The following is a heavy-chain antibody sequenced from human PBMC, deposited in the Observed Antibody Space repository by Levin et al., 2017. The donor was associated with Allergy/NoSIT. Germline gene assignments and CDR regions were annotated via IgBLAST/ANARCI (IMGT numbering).Heavy chain of an antibody. CDR2: ISIGGSFI. Sequence: GESLKISCEASGFTLRDFEVNWVRQAPGKRLEWLSYISIGGSFIYNADSVKGRFTISRDDAKNSVHLQMNNLRDEDTAAYYCARGGSSGYYLNAFDLWGQGTVVTVSS. V-gene: IGHV3-48*03. CDR1: GFTLRDFE. J-gene: IGHJ3*01. CDR3: ARGGSSGYYLNAFDL. D-gene: IGHD3-22*01.